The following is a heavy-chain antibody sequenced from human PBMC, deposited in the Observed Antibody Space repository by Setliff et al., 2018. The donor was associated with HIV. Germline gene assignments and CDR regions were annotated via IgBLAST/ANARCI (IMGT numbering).Heavy chain of an antibody. V-gene: IGHV3-30*03. D-gene: IGHD1-26*01. CDR3: AIWEATMGFDS. CDR1: GLTIDDYY. CDR2: ISYDGRNK. Sequence: PGGSLRLSCAASGLTIDDYYMTWIRQAPGKGLEWVAVISYDGRNKYYANSVKGRFTISRDNSKNTLFLQMDSLITEDTAVYYCAIWEATMGFDSWGQGTLVTVSS. J-gene: IGHJ4*02.